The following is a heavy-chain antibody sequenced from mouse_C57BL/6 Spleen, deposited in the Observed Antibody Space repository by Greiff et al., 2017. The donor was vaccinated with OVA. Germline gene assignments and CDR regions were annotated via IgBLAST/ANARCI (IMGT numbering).Heavy chain of an antibody. J-gene: IGHJ4*01. CDR2: ISYDGSN. V-gene: IGHV3-6*01. Sequence: EVQLQQPGPGLVKPSQSLSLTCSVTGYSITSGYYWNWIRQFPGNKLEWMGYISYDGSNNYNPSLKNRISITRDTSKNQFFLKLNSVTTEDTATYYCASFYYYAMDYWGQGTSVTVSS. CDR1: GYSITSGYY. CDR3: ASFYYYAMDY.